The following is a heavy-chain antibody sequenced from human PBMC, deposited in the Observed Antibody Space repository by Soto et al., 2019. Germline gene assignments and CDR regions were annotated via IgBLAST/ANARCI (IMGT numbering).Heavy chain of an antibody. D-gene: IGHD4-17*01. Sequence: GXSLRLSCAASGFTCSSYALSWFRQAPGKGLEWVSSISSSSSYIYYADSVKGRFTISRDNAKNSLYLQMNSLRAEDTAVYYCYYGGSPDAFDIWGQGTMVTV. CDR2: ISSSSSYI. J-gene: IGHJ3*02. V-gene: IGHV3-21*01. CDR1: GFTCSSYA. CDR3: YYGGSPDAFDI.